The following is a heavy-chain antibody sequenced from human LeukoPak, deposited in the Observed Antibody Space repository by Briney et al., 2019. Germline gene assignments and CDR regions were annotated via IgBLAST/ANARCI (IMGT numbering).Heavy chain of an antibody. CDR2: ISRSSNYI. J-gene: IGHJ4*02. CDR1: GFTFSSYS. Sequence: GGSLRLSCAASGFTFSSYSMNWVRQAPGKGLEWVSSISRSSNYIYYADSVKGRFTISRGNAKNSLYLQINSLRAEDTSVYYCARGENNYGYYYFDYWGQGTLVTVSS. CDR3: ARGENNYGYYYFDY. V-gene: IGHV3-21*01. D-gene: IGHD5-24*01.